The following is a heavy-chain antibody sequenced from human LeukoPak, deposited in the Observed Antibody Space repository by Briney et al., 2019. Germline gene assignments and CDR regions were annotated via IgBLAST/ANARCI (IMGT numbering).Heavy chain of an antibody. J-gene: IGHJ3*02. Sequence: PGGSLILSCAASGFTFRSYSMNWLRQAPGKGLEWVSTISSHAIYIYYADSVKGRFTISRDNSENSVYLQMDSLRADDTAVYYCARARVPAARYDAFDIWGQGTMVTVSS. V-gene: IGHV3-21*01. CDR3: ARARVPAARYDAFDI. CDR1: GFTFRSYS. CDR2: ISSHAIYI. D-gene: IGHD2-2*01.